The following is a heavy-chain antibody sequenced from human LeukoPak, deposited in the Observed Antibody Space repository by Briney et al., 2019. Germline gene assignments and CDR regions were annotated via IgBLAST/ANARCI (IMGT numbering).Heavy chain of an antibody. CDR1: GGSISSSSYY. Sequence: SETLSLTCTVSGGSISSSSYYWGWIRQPPGKGLEWFGSIYYSGSTYYNPSLKSRVTISVDASKNQFSLKLSSVTAADTAVYYCARMWIQLWTFDYWGQGTLVTVSS. J-gene: IGHJ4*02. V-gene: IGHV4-39*01. CDR3: ARMWIQLWTFDY. CDR2: IYYSGST. D-gene: IGHD5-18*01.